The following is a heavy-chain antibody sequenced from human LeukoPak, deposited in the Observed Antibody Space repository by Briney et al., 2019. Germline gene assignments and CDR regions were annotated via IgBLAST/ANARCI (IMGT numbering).Heavy chain of an antibody. D-gene: IGHD6-13*01. J-gene: IGHJ4*02. V-gene: IGHV1-3*01. CDR2: INAGNGNT. Sequence: PLASVKVSCKASRSTFTSYAVHWVRQAPGQRLEWMGWINAGNGNTKYSQKFQGRVTITRDTSASTAYMELSSLRSEDTAVYYCARMYSSSWSAPDYWGQGTLVTVSS. CDR3: ARMYSSSWSAPDY. CDR1: RSTFTSYA.